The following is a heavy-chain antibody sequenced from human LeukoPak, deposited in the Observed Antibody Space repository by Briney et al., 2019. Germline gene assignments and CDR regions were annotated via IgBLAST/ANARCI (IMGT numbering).Heavy chain of an antibody. Sequence: PSETLSLTFTVSGGSISSYYWSWIRQPPGKGLEWIGYIYYSGSTNYNPSLKSRVTISVDTSKNQFSLKLSSVTAAGTAVYYCARGGGYSSGWDDAFDIWGQGTMVTVSS. CDR2: IYYSGST. D-gene: IGHD6-19*01. CDR3: ARGGGYSSGWDDAFDI. CDR1: GGSISSYY. J-gene: IGHJ3*02. V-gene: IGHV4-59*01.